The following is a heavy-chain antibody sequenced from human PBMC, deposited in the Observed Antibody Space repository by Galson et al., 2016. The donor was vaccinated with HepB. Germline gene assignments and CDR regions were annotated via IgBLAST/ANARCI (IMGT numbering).Heavy chain of an antibody. CDR1: GFTFSGSA. V-gene: IGHV3-73*01. Sequence: SLRLSCAASGFTFSGSAMHWVRQAPGNGLEWVGRITNKANSSATAYAASVKGSFTISRHVSNNTAYLQMNSPNTDDTAVYYCTGPISRTDTAMVYGFDPWGQGTLVTVSS. CDR2: ITNKANSSAT. CDR3: TGPISRTDTAMVYGFDP. D-gene: IGHD5-18*01. J-gene: IGHJ5*02.